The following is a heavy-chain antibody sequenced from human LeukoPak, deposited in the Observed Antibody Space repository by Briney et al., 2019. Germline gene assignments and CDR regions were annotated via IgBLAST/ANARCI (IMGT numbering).Heavy chain of an antibody. J-gene: IGHJ4*01. CDR2: ISGSGAST. Sequence: PVGSPRLSCAASGFTFSSCAMSWVRQAPGKGLEWVSAISGSGASTYYADSVKGRFTFSRDNSKNTLSLQMTSLRAEDTAMYYCARDRYFDFWGQGTMVTVSS. CDR3: ARDRYFDF. CDR1: GFTFSSCA. V-gene: IGHV3-23*01.